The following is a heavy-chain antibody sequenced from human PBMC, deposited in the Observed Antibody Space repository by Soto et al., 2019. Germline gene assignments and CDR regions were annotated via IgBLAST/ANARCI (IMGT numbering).Heavy chain of an antibody. J-gene: IGHJ4*02. CDR1: GFIFSSYA. D-gene: IGHD3-10*01. V-gene: IGHV3-23*01. CDR3: AKDLPVWSIVYYFDH. Sequence: EVELLESGGGSVQPGGSLRLSCAASGFIFSSYAMSWVRQAPGKGLEWVAAINDNGGSTYYAHSVKGRFTISRDNSENTLHLQMDSLRAEDTAVYYCAKDLPVWSIVYYFDHWGQGNLVTVSS. CDR2: INDNGGST.